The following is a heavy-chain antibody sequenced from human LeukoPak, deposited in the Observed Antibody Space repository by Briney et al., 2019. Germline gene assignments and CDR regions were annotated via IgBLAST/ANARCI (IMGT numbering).Heavy chain of an antibody. CDR2: IYTGGST. V-gene: IGHV3-53*01. CDR1: GFTVSSNY. Sequence: PGRSLRLSRAASGFTVSSNYMSWVRQAPGKGLEWVSIIYTGGSTYYADSVKGRFTISRDNSKNTLFLQMNSLRAEDTAVYYCARQTYYGSGSYSIAYWGQGTLVTVSS. D-gene: IGHD3-10*01. J-gene: IGHJ4*02. CDR3: ARQTYYGSGSYSIAY.